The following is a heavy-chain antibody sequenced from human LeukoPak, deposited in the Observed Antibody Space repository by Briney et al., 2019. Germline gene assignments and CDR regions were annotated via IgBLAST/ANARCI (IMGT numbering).Heavy chain of an antibody. J-gene: IGHJ4*02. CDR2: INRNGDNT. CDR1: GFTFDDYG. V-gene: IGHV3-20*04. Sequence: GGSLRLSCEASGFTFDDYGMSWVRKVPGKGLEWVSGINRNGDNTDYADSVKGRFTISRDNAKNSHFLQMNSLRVEDTAFYYCARGFRNGPFDCWGQGTLVTASS. D-gene: IGHD2-8*01. CDR3: ARGFRNGPFDC.